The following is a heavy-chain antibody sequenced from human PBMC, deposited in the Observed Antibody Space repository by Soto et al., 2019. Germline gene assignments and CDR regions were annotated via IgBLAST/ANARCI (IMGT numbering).Heavy chain of an antibody. CDR1: GGSFSGYY. Sequence: QVQLQQWGAGLLKPSETLSLTCAVYGGSFSGYYWSWIRQPPGKGLEWIGEINHSGSTNYNPSLKSRVTISVDTSKNEFSLKLSSVTAADTAVYYCARGIAASHLVDYGMDVWGQGTTGTVSS. CDR2: INHSGST. CDR3: ARGIAASHLVDYGMDV. V-gene: IGHV4-34*01. D-gene: IGHD6-25*01. J-gene: IGHJ6*02.